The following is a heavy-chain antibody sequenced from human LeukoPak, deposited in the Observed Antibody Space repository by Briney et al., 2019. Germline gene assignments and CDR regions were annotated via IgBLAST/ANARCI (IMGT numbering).Heavy chain of an antibody. Sequence: GGSLRLSCAASGFTFSSYAMHWVRQAPGKGLEWVAVISYDGSNKYYADSVKGRFTISRDNSKNTLYLQMNSLRAEDTAVYYCARDSDFWSGDTDAFDIWGQGTMVTVSS. CDR1: GFTFSSYA. D-gene: IGHD3-3*01. CDR2: ISYDGSNK. V-gene: IGHV3-30-3*01. J-gene: IGHJ3*02. CDR3: ARDSDFWSGDTDAFDI.